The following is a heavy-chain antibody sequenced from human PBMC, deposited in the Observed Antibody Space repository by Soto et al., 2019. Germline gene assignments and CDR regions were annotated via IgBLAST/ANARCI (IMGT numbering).Heavy chain of an antibody. Sequence: SLRLSCAASGFTFSSYAMSWVRQAPGKGLEWVSGISGSGDSTYYADSVKGRFTISRDNSKNTLYLQMNSLRAEDTAVYYCARSHLYYDSSGYPDYWGQGTLVTVSS. V-gene: IGHV3-23*01. CDR3: ARSHLYYDSSGYPDY. J-gene: IGHJ4*02. CDR1: GFTFSSYA. D-gene: IGHD3-22*01. CDR2: ISGSGDST.